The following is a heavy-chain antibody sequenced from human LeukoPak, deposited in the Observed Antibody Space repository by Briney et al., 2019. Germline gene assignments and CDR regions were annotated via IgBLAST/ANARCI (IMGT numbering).Heavy chain of an antibody. D-gene: IGHD6-19*01. Sequence: GGSLRLSCAASGFSFGRHWMNWVRQAPGKGLEWVANIRQDGSEKNYVDSVKGRFTISRDNAKNTLYLQMNSPRAEDTAVYYCARVPSTQWLVYYFDYWGQGTLVTVSS. CDR3: ARVPSTQWLVYYFDY. CDR1: GFSFGRHW. J-gene: IGHJ4*02. V-gene: IGHV3-7*01. CDR2: IRQDGSEK.